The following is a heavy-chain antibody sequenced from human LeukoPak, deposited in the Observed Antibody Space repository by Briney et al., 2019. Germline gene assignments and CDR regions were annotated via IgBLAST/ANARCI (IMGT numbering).Heavy chain of an antibody. CDR1: GFTFSSYW. J-gene: IGHJ6*02. CDR2: LKQDGSER. V-gene: IGHV3-7*01. CDR3: ARVRAGHCTSASCYTDMDV. D-gene: IGHD2-2*02. Sequence: GGSLRLSCAASGFTFSSYWVTWVRQAPGKGLEWVANLKQDGSERYYVDSVKGRFTISRDNAKNSLYLQMNSLRVEDTAVYYCARVRAGHCTSASCYTDMDVWGQGTTVTVPS.